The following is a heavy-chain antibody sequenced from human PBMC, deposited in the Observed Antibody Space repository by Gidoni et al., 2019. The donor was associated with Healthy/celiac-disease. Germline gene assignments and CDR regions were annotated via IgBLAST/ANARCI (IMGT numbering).Heavy chain of an antibody. Sequence: EVQLVPSGAEVNKPGESRKISCKGYGYSVHSYGIAWVRQMPGKGLEWMGITYPGDSDTRYSPSFQGQVTISADKSISTAYLQWSSLKASDTAMYYCARRRRDFWSGYYETDAFDIWGQGTMVTVSS. D-gene: IGHD3-3*01. V-gene: IGHV5-51*01. CDR1: GYSVHSYG. J-gene: IGHJ3*02. CDR3: ARRRRDFWSGYYETDAFDI. CDR2: TYPGDSDT.